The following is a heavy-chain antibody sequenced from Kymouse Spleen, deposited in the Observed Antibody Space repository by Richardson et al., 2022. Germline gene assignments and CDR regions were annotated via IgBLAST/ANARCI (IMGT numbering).Heavy chain of an antibody. V-gene: IGHV4-39*01. D-gene: IGHD5-12*01. CDR2: IYYSGST. J-gene: IGHJ6*02. CDR1: GGSISSSSYY. Sequence: QLQLQESGPGLVKPSETLSLTCTVSGGSISSSSYYWGWIRQPPGKGLEWIGSIYYSGSTYYNPSLKSRVTISVDTSKNQFSLKLSSVTAADTAVYYCARHTYSGYVYYYYGMDVWGQGTTVTVSS. CDR3: ARHTYSGYVYYYYGMDV.